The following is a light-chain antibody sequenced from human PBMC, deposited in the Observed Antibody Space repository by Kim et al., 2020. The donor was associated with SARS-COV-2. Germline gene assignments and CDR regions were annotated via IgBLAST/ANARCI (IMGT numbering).Light chain of an antibody. CDR2: DAS. V-gene: IGKV3-15*01. J-gene: IGKJ1*01. CDR1: QRISTN. Sequence: VSPGETATLSCRASQRISTNLAWYQQRPGQAPRLLIFDASTRATGIPARFSGSGSGTEFTLTISSLQSEDSALYYCQQYNNWLTWTFGQGTKVEI. CDR3: QQYNNWLTWT.